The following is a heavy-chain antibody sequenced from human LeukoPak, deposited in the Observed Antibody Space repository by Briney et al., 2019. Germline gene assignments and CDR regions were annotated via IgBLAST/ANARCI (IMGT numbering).Heavy chain of an antibody. CDR1: GYTFTSYG. CDR3: ARDDLHCSRTSCPTGNWFEP. J-gene: IGHJ5*02. CDR2: ISAYNGNT. D-gene: IGHD2-2*01. Sequence: ASVKVSCKASGYTFTSYGISGVRQAPGQGLEWMGGISAYNGNTNYAQKVQGRVTMTTDTSTSTAYMELRSLRSDDTAVYYCARDDLHCSRTSCPTGNWFEPRRQGTLVTVSS. V-gene: IGHV1-18*01.